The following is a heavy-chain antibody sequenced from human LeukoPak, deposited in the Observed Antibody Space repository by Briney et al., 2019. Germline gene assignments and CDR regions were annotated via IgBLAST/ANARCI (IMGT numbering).Heavy chain of an antibody. Sequence: SETLSLTCTVSGGSISSYYWSWIRQPPGKGLEWIGSLYNSGSTNYNPSLNSRVMILVDTSKNQFSLKLSSVTAADMAIYYCAGGAQWLAHDYWGQGTLVTVSS. CDR3: AGGAQWLAHDY. D-gene: IGHD6-19*01. J-gene: IGHJ4*02. CDR2: LYNSGST. V-gene: IGHV4-59*08. CDR1: GGSISSYY.